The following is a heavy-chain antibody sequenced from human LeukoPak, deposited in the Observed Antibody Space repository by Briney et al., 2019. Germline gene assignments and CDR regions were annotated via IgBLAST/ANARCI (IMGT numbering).Heavy chain of an antibody. Sequence: ASVKVSCKASGYTFTSYDINWVRQATGQALEWMVWMNPNSGNTGYAQKFQGRVTMTRNTSISTAYMELSSLKSEDTAVYYCARGPLAVDDYWGQGALVTVSS. CDR3: ARGPLAVDDY. D-gene: IGHD6-19*01. CDR2: MNPNSGNT. V-gene: IGHV1-8*01. CDR1: GYTFTSYD. J-gene: IGHJ4*02.